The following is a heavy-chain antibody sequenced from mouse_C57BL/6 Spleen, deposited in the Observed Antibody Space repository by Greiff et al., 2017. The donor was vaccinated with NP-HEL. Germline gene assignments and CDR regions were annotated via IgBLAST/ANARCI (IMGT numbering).Heavy chain of an antibody. J-gene: IGHJ2*01. CDR3: AREGLPYYFDY. V-gene: IGHV5-16*01. D-gene: IGHD2-2*01. CDR2: INYDGSST. CDR1: GFTFSDYY. Sequence: EVKLMESEGGLVQPGSSMKLSCTASGFTFSDYYMAWVRQVPEKGLEWVANINYDGSSTYYLDSLKSRFIISRDNAKNILYLQMSSLKSEDTATYYCAREGLPYYFDYWGQGTTLTVSS.